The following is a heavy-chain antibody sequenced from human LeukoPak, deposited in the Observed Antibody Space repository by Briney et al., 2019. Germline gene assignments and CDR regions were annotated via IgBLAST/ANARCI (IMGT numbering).Heavy chain of an antibody. J-gene: IGHJ4*02. V-gene: IGHV3-23*01. Sequence: GGSLRLSCAASGFTFSSYSMNWARQAPGKGLEWVSAISGSGGSTYYADSVKGRFTISRDNSKNTLYLQMNSLRAEDTAVYYCAKEEHYYFDYWGQGTLVTVSS. CDR3: AKEEHYYFDY. D-gene: IGHD3-3*02. CDR2: ISGSGGST. CDR1: GFTFSSYS.